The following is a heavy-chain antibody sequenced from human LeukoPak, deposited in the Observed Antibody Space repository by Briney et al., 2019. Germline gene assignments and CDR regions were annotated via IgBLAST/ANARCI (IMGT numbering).Heavy chain of an antibody. CDR1: GFTFDDYA. Sequence: GGSLRLSCAASGFTFDDYAMHWVRQAPGKGLEWVSLISWEGGTTYYADSVKGRFTISRDNSKNTLYLQMNSLRAEDTAVYYCLYDSSGYYYVTPYDAFDIWGQGTMVTVSS. CDR3: LYDSSGYYYVTPYDAFDI. V-gene: IGHV3-43D*03. CDR2: ISWEGGTT. D-gene: IGHD3-22*01. J-gene: IGHJ3*02.